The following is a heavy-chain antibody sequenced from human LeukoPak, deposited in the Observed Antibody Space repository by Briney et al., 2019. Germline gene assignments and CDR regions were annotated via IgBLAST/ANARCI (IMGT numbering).Heavy chain of an antibody. V-gene: IGHV4-39*01. D-gene: IGHD4-23*01. J-gene: IGHJ4*02. CDR3: ARHFRLMGVVTNGYFDY. CDR2: IYYSGST. CDR1: GGSISSSSYY. Sequence: SETLSLTCTVSGGSISSSSYYWGWIRQPPGKGLEWIGSIYYSGSTYYNPSLKSRVTISVGTSKNQFSLKLSSVTAADTAVYYCARHFRLMGVVTNGYFDYWGQGTLVTVSS.